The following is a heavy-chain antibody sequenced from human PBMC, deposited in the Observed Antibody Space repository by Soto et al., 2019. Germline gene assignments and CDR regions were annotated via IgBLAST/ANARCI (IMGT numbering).Heavy chain of an antibody. CDR2: IYYSGST. D-gene: IGHD2-15*01. CDR1: GCSISSSSYY. J-gene: IGHJ4*02. Sequence: PSETLSLTCTFSGCSISSSSYYWGWIRQPPGKGLEWIGSIYYSGSTYYNPSLKSRVTISVDTSKNQFSLKLSSVTAADTAVYYCARQLSIVVVVAANFDYWGQGTLVTVSS. V-gene: IGHV4-39*01. CDR3: ARQLSIVVVVAANFDY.